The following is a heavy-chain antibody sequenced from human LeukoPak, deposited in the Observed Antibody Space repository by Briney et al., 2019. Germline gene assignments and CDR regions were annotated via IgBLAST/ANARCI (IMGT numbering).Heavy chain of an antibody. CDR1: GFTFGDYA. CDR3: TRDSGVGETPH. CDR2: IRSKAYGGTT. Sequence: GRSLRLSCTASGFTFGDYAMSWVRQAPGKGLEWVSFIRSKAYGGTTEYAASVKGRFTISRDDSKSIAYLQMNSLKTEDTAVYYCTRDSGVGETPHWGQGTLVTVSS. D-gene: IGHD1-26*01. J-gene: IGHJ4*02. V-gene: IGHV3-49*04.